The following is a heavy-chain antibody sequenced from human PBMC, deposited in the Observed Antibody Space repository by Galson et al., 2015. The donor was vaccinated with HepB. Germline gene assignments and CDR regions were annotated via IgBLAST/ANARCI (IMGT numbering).Heavy chain of an antibody. J-gene: IGHJ6*02. CDR3: ARRDGHPGYYFGMDD. CDR1: GFTFSSYA. D-gene: IGHD6-13*01. V-gene: IGHV3-30-3*01. Sequence: SLRLSCAASGFTFSSYAMHWVRQAPGKGLEWVAVISYDGSNKYYADSVKGRFTISRDNSKNTLYLQMNSLRAEDTALYYCARRDGHPGYYFGMDDWGQGNPGHRLL. CDR2: ISYDGSNK.